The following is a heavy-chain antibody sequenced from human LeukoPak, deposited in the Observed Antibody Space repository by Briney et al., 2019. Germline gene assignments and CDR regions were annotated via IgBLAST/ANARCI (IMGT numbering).Heavy chain of an antibody. D-gene: IGHD3-22*01. CDR3: ATSMMAWMDV. CDR2: FDPEDGET. J-gene: IGHJ6*04. V-gene: IGHV1-24*01. CDR1: GFTFSSYS. Sequence: GGSLRLSCAVSGFTFSSYSMNWVRQAPGKGLEWMGGFDPEDGETIYAQKFQGRVTMTEDTSTDTAYMELSSLRSEDTAVYYCATSMMAWMDVWGKGTTVTISS.